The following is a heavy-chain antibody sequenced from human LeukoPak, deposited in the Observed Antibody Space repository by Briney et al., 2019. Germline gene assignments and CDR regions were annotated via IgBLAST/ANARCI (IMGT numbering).Heavy chain of an antibody. D-gene: IGHD6-19*01. CDR3: AREELSGWYAVSGYYYYYGMDV. CDR2: ISSSSSYT. V-gene: IGHV3-11*05. Sequence: PGGSLRLSCAASGFTFSDYYMSWIRQAPGKGLEWVSYISSSSSYTNYADSVKGRFTISRGNAKNSLYLQMNSLRAEDTAVYYCAREELSGWYAVSGYYYYYGMDVWGQGTTVTVSS. CDR1: GFTFSDYY. J-gene: IGHJ6*02.